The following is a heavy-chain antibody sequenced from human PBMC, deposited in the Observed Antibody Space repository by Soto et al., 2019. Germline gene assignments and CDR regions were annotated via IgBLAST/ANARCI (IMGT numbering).Heavy chain of an antibody. D-gene: IGHD3-10*02. J-gene: IGHJ4*02. V-gene: IGHV3-33*01. CDR3: ARVLSGVWSGDYFDH. CDR2: IWYDGSNK. CDR1: GFTFSSYG. Sequence: QVQLVESGGGVVQPGRSLRLSCAASGFTFSSYGMHWVRQAPGKGLEWVAVIWYDGSNKYYADSVKGRFTISRDNSKNTLDLQINALRAENTAGYSCARVLSGVWSGDYFDHWGQGTLVTVSS.